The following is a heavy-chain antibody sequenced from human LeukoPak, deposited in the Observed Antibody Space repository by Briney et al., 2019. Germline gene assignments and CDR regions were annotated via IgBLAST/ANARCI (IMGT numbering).Heavy chain of an antibody. CDR2: INSDGSST. J-gene: IGHJ4*02. CDR3: AKDVKQWLVLDYFDY. D-gene: IGHD6-19*01. CDR1: GFTFSSYW. Sequence: PGGSLRLSCAASGFTFSSYWMHWVRQAPGKGLVWVSRINSDGSSTSYADSVKGRFTISRDNAKNTLYLQMNSLRAEDTAVYYCAKDVKQWLVLDYFDYWGQGTLVTVSS. V-gene: IGHV3-74*01.